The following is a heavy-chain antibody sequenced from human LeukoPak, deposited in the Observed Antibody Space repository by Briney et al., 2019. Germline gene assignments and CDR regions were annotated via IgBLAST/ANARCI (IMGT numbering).Heavy chain of an antibody. Sequence: PGGSLRLSCAASGFTFSSYSMNWVRQAPGKGLEWVSSISSSSSYIYYADSVKGRFTISRDNAKNSLYLQMNSLRAEDTAVYYCASVNLTPSAFDIWGQGTMVTVSS. V-gene: IGHV3-21*01. CDR3: ASVNLTPSAFDI. D-gene: IGHD2-15*01. J-gene: IGHJ3*02. CDR2: ISSSSSYI. CDR1: GFTFSSYS.